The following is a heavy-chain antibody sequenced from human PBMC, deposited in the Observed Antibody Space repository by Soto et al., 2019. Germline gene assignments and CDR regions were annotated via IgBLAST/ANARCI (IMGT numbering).Heavy chain of an antibody. V-gene: IGHV4-59*01. J-gene: IGHJ4*02. CDR1: GGSISSYY. D-gene: IGHD1-1*01. CDR3: ARGNPVPLDY. Sequence: PSETLSLTCTVSGGSISSYYWSWIRQPPGKGLEWIGYIYYSGSTNYNPSLKSRVTISVDTSKNQFSLKLSSVTAADTAVYYCARGNPVPLDYWGQGTLVTVSS. CDR2: IYYSGST.